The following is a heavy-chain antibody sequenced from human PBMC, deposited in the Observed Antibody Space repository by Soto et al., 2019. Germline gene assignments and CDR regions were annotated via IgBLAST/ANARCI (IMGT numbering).Heavy chain of an antibody. CDR2: ITSDGKSK. D-gene: IGHD2-21*02. CDR1: GFNFSNHW. Sequence: GGSLRLSCAASGFNFSNHWMHWVRQRPAEGLVWVSRITSDGKSKAYAESVKGRFVISRDNAKNTLYLQMNGLTAEDTAVYYCARESGDWPLNWFDPWGQGTLVTVSS. V-gene: IGHV3-74*01. CDR3: ARESGDWPLNWFDP. J-gene: IGHJ5*02.